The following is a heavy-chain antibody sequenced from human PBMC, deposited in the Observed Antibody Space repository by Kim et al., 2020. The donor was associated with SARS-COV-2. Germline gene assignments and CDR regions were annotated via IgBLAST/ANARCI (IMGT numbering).Heavy chain of an antibody. CDR3: ARDSWYYDFWSGYYPSGGCYYYYMDV. J-gene: IGHJ6*03. D-gene: IGHD3-3*01. CDR2: ISYDGSNK. CDR1: GFTFSSYA. Sequence: GGSLRLSCAASGFTFSSYAMHWVRQAPGKGLEWVAVISYDGSNKYYADSVKGRFTISRDNSKNTLYLQMNSLRAEDTAVYYCARDSWYYDFWSGYYPSGGCYYYYMDVWGKGTPVTVSS. V-gene: IGHV3-30*04.